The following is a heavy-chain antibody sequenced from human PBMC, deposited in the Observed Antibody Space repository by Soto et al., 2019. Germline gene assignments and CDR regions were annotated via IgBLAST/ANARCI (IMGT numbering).Heavy chain of an antibody. CDR2: IYYNGIT. Sequence: SETLSLTCTVSGVSVSSGSYYWSWIRQPPGKGLEWIGYIYYNGITNYSPSLKIRVTISVDMSKNQFSLKLTSVTAADTAVYYCAREEYFDSSGYARAFDIWGQGTVVTVSS. J-gene: IGHJ3*02. D-gene: IGHD3-22*01. V-gene: IGHV4-61*01. CDR1: GVSVSSGSYY. CDR3: AREEYFDSSGYARAFDI.